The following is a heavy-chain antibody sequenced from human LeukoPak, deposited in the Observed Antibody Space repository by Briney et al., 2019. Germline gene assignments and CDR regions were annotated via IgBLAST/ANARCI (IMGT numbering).Heavy chain of an antibody. CDR2: IYHNGNT. V-gene: IGHV4-4*02. J-gene: IGHJ4*02. D-gene: IGHD4-17*01. Sequence: SGTLSLTCVVFGGSISSNNWWSWVRQPAGKGLEWIAEIYHNGNTNYNPSLKSRVTISVDKSKNQFSLKLSSVTAADTAVYYCARGSAVTPPDYWGQGTLVTVSS. CDR1: GGSISSNNW. CDR3: ARGSAVTPPDY.